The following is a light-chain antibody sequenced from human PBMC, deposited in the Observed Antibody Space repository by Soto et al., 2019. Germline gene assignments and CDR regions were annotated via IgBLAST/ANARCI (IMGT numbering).Light chain of an antibody. CDR1: QSVSSY. Sequence: EIVLTQSPATLSLSPGERATLSCRASQSVSSYLAWYQQKPGQAPRLLIYDASNRATGIPARFSGSASGTDFTLTISSLEPEDFAVYYCQQRSNWHPAYTVGQGTKVDIK. V-gene: IGKV3-11*01. CDR2: DAS. J-gene: IGKJ2*01. CDR3: QQRSNWHPAYT.